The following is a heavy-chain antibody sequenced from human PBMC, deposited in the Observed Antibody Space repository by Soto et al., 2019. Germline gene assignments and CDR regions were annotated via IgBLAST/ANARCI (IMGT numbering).Heavy chain of an antibody. CDR3: ARSTYYDILTGSYYYYAMEV. J-gene: IGHJ6*02. CDR2: SYSEGTP. CDR1: GFTVGSNY. V-gene: IGHV3-53*01. Sequence: GGSLRLSCAASGFTVGSNYMSCLRQAPGKGLEGVSVSYSEGTPYYADSVKGRFTISRENSNNTLYLHMNNLRAEDTAVYYCARSTYYDILTGSYYYYAMEVWGQGTTVTVSS. D-gene: IGHD3-9*01.